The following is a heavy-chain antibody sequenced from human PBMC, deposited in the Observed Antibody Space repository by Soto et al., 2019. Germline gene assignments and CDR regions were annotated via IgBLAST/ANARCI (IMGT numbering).Heavy chain of an antibody. CDR2: IYHSGTT. J-gene: IGHJ6*02. V-gene: IGHV4-31*03. Sequence: QVQLHESGPGLVKPSETLSLSCNVSGGSISSDDFFWSWVRQHPARGLEWIGYIYHSGTTYYNPSLQSRITISVDTSKNQFSLKLRSVTAADTAVYFCARDEDYGSGLSGGMDVWGQGTAVTVS. CDR1: GGSISSDDFF. D-gene: IGHD3-10*01. CDR3: ARDEDYGSGLSGGMDV.